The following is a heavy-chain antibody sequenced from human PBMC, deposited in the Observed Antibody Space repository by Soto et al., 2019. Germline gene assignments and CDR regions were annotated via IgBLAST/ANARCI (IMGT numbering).Heavy chain of an antibody. CDR2: ISGSGGST. J-gene: IGHJ5*02. Sequence: GGSLRLSCAASGFTFTNYAMSWVRQAPGKGLEWVSAISGSGGSTYYADSVKGRFTISRDNSKNTLYLQVNSLRAEDTATYYCARGGSSLNFDPGGKGTLFTVS. CDR1: GFTFTNYA. CDR3: ARGGSSLNFDP. V-gene: IGHV3-23*01. D-gene: IGHD6-6*01.